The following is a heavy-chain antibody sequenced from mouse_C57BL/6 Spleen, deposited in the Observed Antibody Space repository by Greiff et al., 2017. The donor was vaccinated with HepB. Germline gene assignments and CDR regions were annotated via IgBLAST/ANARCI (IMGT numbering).Heavy chain of an antibody. Sequence: VQLQESGPGLVAPSQSLSITCTVSGFSLTSYGVHWVRQPPGKGLEWLVVIWSDGSTTYNSALKSRLSISKDNSKSQVFLKMNSLQTDDTAMYYCARHGQRRLRGAMDYWGQGTSVTVSS. V-gene: IGHV2-6-1*01. CDR1: GFSLTSYG. CDR3: ARHGQRRLRGAMDY. D-gene: IGHD3-2*02. CDR2: IWSDGST. J-gene: IGHJ4*01.